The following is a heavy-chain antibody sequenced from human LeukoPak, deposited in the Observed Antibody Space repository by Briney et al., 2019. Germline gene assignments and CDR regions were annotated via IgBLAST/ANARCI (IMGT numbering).Heavy chain of an antibody. CDR1: SYSINSGYY. CDR3: ARLGGYSYGYFDY. D-gene: IGHD5-18*01. CDR2: VYHSGGT. Sequence: SESLSLTCTVSSYSINSGYYWGWIRQPPGKGLEWIGSVYHSGGTYYNPSLKSRVTISVDTSNNQFSLKLSSVTAADTAVYYCARLGGYSYGYFDYWGQGTLVTVSS. V-gene: IGHV4-38-2*02. J-gene: IGHJ4*02.